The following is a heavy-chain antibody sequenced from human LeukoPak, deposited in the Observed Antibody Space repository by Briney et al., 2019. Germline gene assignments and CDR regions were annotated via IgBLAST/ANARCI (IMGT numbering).Heavy chain of an antibody. Sequence: SETLSLTCTVSGVSISSYYWSWIRQPPGKGLEWIGYIYYSGGTNYNPSLKSRVTISVDTSKIQFSLKLSSVTAADTAVYYCARRVARTGIYAFDIWGQGTMVTVSS. D-gene: IGHD1-1*01. CDR2: IYYSGGT. V-gene: IGHV4-59*01. CDR1: GVSISSYY. CDR3: ARRVARTGIYAFDI. J-gene: IGHJ3*02.